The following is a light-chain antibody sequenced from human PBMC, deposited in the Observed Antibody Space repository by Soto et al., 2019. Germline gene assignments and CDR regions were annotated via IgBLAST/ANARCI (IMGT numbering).Light chain of an antibody. V-gene: IGKV3-20*01. CDR3: QQYNNWPRT. J-gene: IGKJ1*01. Sequence: EIVLTQSPGTLSVSPGERATLSCSASQSVSSSYLAWYQQKPGQAPRLLIYGASSRATGIPARFSGSGSGTDFTLTISSLEPEDFEVYYCQQYNNWPRTFGQGTKVDIK. CDR1: QSVSSSY. CDR2: GAS.